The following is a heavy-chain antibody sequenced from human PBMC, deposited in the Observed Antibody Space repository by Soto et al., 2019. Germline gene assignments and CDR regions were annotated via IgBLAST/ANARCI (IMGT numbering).Heavy chain of an antibody. D-gene: IGHD3-10*01. CDR3: ARGLVSSYGYYGMDV. CDR2: IDPSDSYT. V-gene: IGHV5-10-1*01. Sequence: GESLKISCKGSGYSFTSYWISWVRQMPGKGLEWMGRIDPSDSYTNYSPSFQGHVTISADKSISTAYLRWSSLKASDTAMYYCARGLVSSYGYYGMDVWGQGTTVT. CDR1: GYSFTSYW. J-gene: IGHJ6*02.